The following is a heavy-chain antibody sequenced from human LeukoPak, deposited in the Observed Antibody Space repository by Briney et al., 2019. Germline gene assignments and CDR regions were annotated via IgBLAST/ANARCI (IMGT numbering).Heavy chain of an antibody. CDR2: IYGSGRT. CDR3: SRDMVRETLMYWFDP. CDR1: GASINGYF. Sequence: SETLSLTCTVSGASINGYFXGWIRQSAGKGLEWVGRIYGSGRTNYNPSLESRATVSSDTSKNQFSLKLRSVTAADTAVYYCSRDMVRETLMYWFDPWGPGILVTVS. J-gene: IGHJ5*02. D-gene: IGHD3-10*01. V-gene: IGHV4-4*07.